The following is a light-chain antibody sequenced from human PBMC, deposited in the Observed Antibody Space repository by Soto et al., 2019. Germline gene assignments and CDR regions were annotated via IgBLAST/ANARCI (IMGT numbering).Light chain of an antibody. V-gene: IGLV2-14*03. J-gene: IGLJ1*01. Sequence: HSVLTQPASVSGSPGLSITISCTGTSSDVGAYNFVSWYQQHPDKAPKLMIFDVSNRPSGVSNRFSGSKSGNTASLTISGLQSEDEAEYYCGSYTTSSNYVFGTGTKVTVL. CDR1: SSDVGAYNF. CDR2: DVS. CDR3: GSYTTSSNYV.